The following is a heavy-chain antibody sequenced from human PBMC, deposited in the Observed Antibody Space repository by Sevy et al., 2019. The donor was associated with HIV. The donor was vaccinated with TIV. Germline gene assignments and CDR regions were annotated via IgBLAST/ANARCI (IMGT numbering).Heavy chain of an antibody. V-gene: IGHV4-31*03. CDR1: GGSISSLNYY. CDR2: ISYSGRT. CDR3: ARANAYLTSDAFDI. J-gene: IGHJ3*02. D-gene: IGHD1-26*01. Sequence: SETLSLTCTVSGGSISSLNYYWSWISQHPGKGLEWIGYISYSGRTNDNPSLKSRITISVDTSKNQFSLRLSSVTAADTAVYYCARANAYLTSDAFDIWGQGTMVTVSS.